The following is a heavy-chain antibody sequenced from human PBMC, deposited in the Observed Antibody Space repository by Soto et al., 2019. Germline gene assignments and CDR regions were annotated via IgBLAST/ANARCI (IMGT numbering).Heavy chain of an antibody. CDR3: VREAITGHLDF. CDR1: GFNIRSHG. CDR2: ISTSSNVI. Sequence: EVQLVESGGTLVQPGGSLRLSCEGSGFNIRSHGMHWVRQAPGKGLEWIAYISTSSNVIYYADSVTGRFTISRDNGINSLSLQMNSLKDDDTALYYCVREAITGHLDFWGQGTLVSVSS. D-gene: IGHD1-1*01. V-gene: IGHV3-48*02. J-gene: IGHJ4*02.